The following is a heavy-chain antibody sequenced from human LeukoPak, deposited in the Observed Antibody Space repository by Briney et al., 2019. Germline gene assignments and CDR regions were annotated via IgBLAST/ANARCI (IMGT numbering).Heavy chain of an antibody. J-gene: IGHJ5*02. CDR1: GGSFSGYY. Sequence: SETLSLTCAVYGGSFSGYYWSWIRQPPGKGLEWIGEINHSGSTNYNPSLKSRVTISVDTSKNQFSLKLSSVTAADMAVYYCARDAYSSSEVDWFDPWGQGTLVTVSS. D-gene: IGHD6-13*01. V-gene: IGHV4-34*01. CDR3: ARDAYSSSEVDWFDP. CDR2: INHSGST.